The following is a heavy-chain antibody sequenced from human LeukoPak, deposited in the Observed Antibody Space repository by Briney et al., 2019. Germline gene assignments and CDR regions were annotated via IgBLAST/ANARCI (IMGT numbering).Heavy chain of an antibody. D-gene: IGHD6-13*01. Sequence: SQTLSLTCTVSGGSLSSNYWSWIRQPAGKGLEWIGRIHASGTTNYDPSLKRRLTMSVDTSKNQFSLKLKSVTAADTAVYYCARHQYSRSWSPFDYWGQGTLVTVSS. J-gene: IGHJ4*02. V-gene: IGHV4-4*07. CDR2: IHASGTT. CDR3: ARHQYSRSWSPFDY. CDR1: GGSLSSNY.